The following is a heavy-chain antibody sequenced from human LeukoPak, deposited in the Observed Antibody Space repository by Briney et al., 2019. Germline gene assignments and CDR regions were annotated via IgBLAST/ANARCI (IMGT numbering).Heavy chain of an antibody. J-gene: IGHJ5*02. Sequence: VASVKVSCKATGYSFNTYDINCMRQASGQGLEWLGWMSPATGETGYAQKFQGRITMTSDTSISTAYMELSSLRSEDTAVYYCARTSRGVGFLVDPWGQGTLVTVSS. CDR3: ARTSRGVGFLVDP. D-gene: IGHD2-15*01. V-gene: IGHV1-8*02. CDR1: GYSFNTYD. CDR2: MSPATGET.